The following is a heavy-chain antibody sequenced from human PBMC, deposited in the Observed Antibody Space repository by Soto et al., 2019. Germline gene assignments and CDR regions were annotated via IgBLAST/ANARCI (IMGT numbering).Heavy chain of an antibody. J-gene: IGHJ6*02. CDR1: GDSVSSNSAA. Sequence: SQTLSLPCAISGDSVSSNSAAWNWIRQSPSRGLEWLGRTYYRSKWYNDYAVSVKSRITINPDTSKNQFSLQLNSVTPEDTAVYYCARERYSSSSYYYYGMDVWGQGTTVTVSS. D-gene: IGHD6-6*01. CDR2: TYYRSKWYN. V-gene: IGHV6-1*01. CDR3: ARERYSSSSYYYYGMDV.